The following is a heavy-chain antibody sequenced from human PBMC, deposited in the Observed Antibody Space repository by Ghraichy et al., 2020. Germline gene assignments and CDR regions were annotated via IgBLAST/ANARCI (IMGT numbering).Heavy chain of an antibody. V-gene: IGHV3-23*01. CDR1: GFTFSSYA. Sequence: GGSLRLSCAASGFTFSSYAMSWVRQAPGKGLEWVSSISGSGSSTYYADSVKGRFTFSRDNSKNTLYVQMNSLRAEDTAVYYCAKDGLYGNSGSYQRGAFDIWGQGTLVTVSS. D-gene: IGHD2-2*01. CDR2: ISGSGSST. J-gene: IGHJ3*02. CDR3: AKDGLYGNSGSYQRGAFDI.